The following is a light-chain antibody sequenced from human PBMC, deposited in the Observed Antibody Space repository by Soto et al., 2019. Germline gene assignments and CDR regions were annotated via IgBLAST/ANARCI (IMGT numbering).Light chain of an antibody. V-gene: IGKV3-20*01. CDR3: QQYRSSPLT. CDR2: GAS. CDR1: QSVSSSF. Sequence: EIVLTQSPGTLSLSPGERATLSCRASQSVSSSFLAWYQQKPGQAPRLLIYGASSRATGIPDRFSGSGSGTDFTLTISRLEPEDVAVYYCQQYRSSPLTFGGGPKVEIK. J-gene: IGKJ4*01.